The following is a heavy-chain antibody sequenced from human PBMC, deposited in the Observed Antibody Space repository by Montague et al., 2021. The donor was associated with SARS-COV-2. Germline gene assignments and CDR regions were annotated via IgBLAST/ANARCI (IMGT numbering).Heavy chain of an antibody. Sequence: SLRLSCAASGFTFHDYALHWVRQAPGKGLEWVSGISWHSGTTGYADSVKGRFSISRDNVNRSLYLQMNSLRAEDTALYYCVRDMARSGGRNGVAFDLWGQGTMVIVSS. V-gene: IGHV3-9*01. CDR1: GFTFHDYA. CDR2: ISWHSGTT. D-gene: IGHD6-19*01. CDR3: VRDMARSGGRNGVAFDL. J-gene: IGHJ3*01.